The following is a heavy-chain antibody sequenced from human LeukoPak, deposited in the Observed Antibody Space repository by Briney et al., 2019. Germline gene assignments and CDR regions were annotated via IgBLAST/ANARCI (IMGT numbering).Heavy chain of an antibody. CDR1: GYTFTSNY. Sequence: ASVKVSCTASGYTFTSNYIHWVRQAPGQGLEWMGMIYPRDGSSSYAQKFQGRVTVTRDTSTSTVHMELSGLRSEDTAVYYCARDQEGFDYWGQGTLVTVSS. CDR2: IYPRDGSS. V-gene: IGHV1-46*01. J-gene: IGHJ4*02. CDR3: ARDQEGFDY.